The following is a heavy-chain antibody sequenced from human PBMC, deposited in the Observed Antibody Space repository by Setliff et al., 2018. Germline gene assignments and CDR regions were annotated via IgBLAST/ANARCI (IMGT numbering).Heavy chain of an antibody. Sequence: SETLSLTCTVSGGSISSGGYYWSWIRQHPGKGLEWIGYIYYSGSTSYYNPSLKSRVTISVDTSKNQFSLNLSSLTAADTAVYYCARVSGFQYMDVWGKGTTVTVSS. CDR1: GGSISSGGYY. V-gene: IGHV4-31*03. J-gene: IGHJ6*03. D-gene: IGHD3-3*01. CDR3: ARVSGFQYMDV. CDR2: IYYSGSTS.